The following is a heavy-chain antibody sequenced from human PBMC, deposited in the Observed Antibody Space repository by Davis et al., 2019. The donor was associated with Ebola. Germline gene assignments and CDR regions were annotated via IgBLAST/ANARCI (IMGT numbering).Heavy chain of an antibody. CDR2: IYHSGST. D-gene: IGHD4-23*01. J-gene: IGHJ3*02. Sequence: MPSETLSLTCAVSGYYINSNYYWGWIRQPPGKGLEWIGSIYHSGSTYYNPSLKSRVTISVDTSKNQFSLKLSSVTAADTAVYYCAREMTTVVFDAFDIWGQGTMVTVSS. CDR3: AREMTTVVFDAFDI. CDR1: GYYINSNYY. V-gene: IGHV4-38-2*01.